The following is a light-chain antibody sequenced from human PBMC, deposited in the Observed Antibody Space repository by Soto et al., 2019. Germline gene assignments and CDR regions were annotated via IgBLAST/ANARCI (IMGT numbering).Light chain of an antibody. CDR2: EVS. CDR1: SSDVGSYNL. CDR3: CSYAGINTFYV. V-gene: IGLV2-23*02. J-gene: IGLJ1*01. Sequence: QSVLTQPASVSGSPGQSITISCTGTSSDVGSYNLVSWYQQHPGKAPKLMLYEVSKRPSGVSNRFSGSKSGNTASLTISGLQAVDEADYYCCSYAGINTFYVFGTGTKVTVL.